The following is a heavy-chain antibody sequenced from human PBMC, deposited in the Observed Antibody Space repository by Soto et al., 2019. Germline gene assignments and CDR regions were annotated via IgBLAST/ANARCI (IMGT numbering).Heavy chain of an antibody. Sequence: EVQLVESGGGLVKPGGSLRLSCAASGFTFSSYSMNWVRQAPGKGLEWVSSISGSSSYIYYADSVKCRFTISRDNAKNSLYLQMNSLCDEDTAVYYCARIYCSGGSCYSERDYCGQGTLVTVSS. CDR2: ISGSSSYI. CDR3: ARIYCSGGSCYSERDY. V-gene: IGHV3-21*01. CDR1: GFTFSSYS. D-gene: IGHD2-15*01. J-gene: IGHJ4*02.